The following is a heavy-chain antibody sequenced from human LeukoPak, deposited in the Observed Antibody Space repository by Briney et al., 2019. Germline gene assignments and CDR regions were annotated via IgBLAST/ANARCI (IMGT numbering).Heavy chain of an antibody. D-gene: IGHD4-17*01. CDR3: ARLVTTGDLDY. V-gene: IGHV1-3*01. CDR2: INAGNGNT. J-gene: IGHJ4*02. CDR1: GYTFTSYA. Sequence: ASVTVSCKASGYTFTSYAMHWVRQAPGQRLEWMGWINAGNGNTKYSQKFQGRVTITRDTSASTAYMELNSLRSEDTAVYYCARLVTTGDLDYWGQGTLVTVSP.